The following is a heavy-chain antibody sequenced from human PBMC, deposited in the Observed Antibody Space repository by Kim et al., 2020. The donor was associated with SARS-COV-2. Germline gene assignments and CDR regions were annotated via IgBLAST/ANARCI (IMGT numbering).Heavy chain of an antibody. CDR2: ISGSGGST. CDR1: GFTFSSYA. V-gene: IGHV3-23*01. CDR3: AKDSISVADY. J-gene: IGHJ4*02. Sequence: GGSLRLSCAASGFTFSSYAMSWFRQAPGKGLEWVSAISGSGGSTYYADSVKGRFTITRDNSKNTLFLQMNSLRAEDTAVYYCAKDSISVADYWGQGTLVTVSS. D-gene: IGHD6-19*01.